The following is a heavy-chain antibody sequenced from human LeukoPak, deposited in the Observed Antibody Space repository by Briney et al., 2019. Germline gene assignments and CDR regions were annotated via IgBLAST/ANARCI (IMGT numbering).Heavy chain of an antibody. CDR2: ISAYNGNT. CDR1: GYTFTSYG. J-gene: IGHJ5*02. D-gene: IGHD2-21*02. V-gene: IGHV1-18*01. CDR3: ARVTAYGYWFDP. Sequence: ASVKVPCKASGYTFTSYGISWVRQAPGQGLEWMGWISAYNGNTNYAQKLQGRVTMTTDTSTSTAYMELRSLRSDDTAVYYCARVTAYGYWFDPWGQGTLVTVSS.